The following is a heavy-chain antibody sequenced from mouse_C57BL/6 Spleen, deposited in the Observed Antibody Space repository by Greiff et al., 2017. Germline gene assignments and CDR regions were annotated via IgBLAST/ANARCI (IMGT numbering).Heavy chain of an antibody. Sequence: VKLQESGAELARPGASVKLSCKASGYTFTSYGVNWVKQRTGQGLEWIGEIYPRSGSTYYNEKFKGKATLTADKSSSTAYMELRSLTSEDSAVYFCARYGFDYWGEGTTLTVSS. J-gene: IGHJ2*01. CDR3: ARYGFDY. CDR2: IYPRSGST. V-gene: IGHV1-81*01. D-gene: IGHD1-1*01. CDR1: GYTFTSYG.